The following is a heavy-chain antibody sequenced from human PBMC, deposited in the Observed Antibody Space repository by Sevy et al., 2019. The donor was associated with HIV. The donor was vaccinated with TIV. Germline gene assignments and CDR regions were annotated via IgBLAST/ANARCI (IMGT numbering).Heavy chain of an antibody. CDR1: GGSFSGYF. CDR2: INHTGSL. CDR3: ARGRQAYVVVVPSTVPFDY. D-gene: IGHD2-2*01. V-gene: IGHV4-34*01. Sequence: SETLSLTCAVSGGSFSGYFWNWIRQSPGKGLEWIGEINHTGSLKYNPSLTSRVTISVDASKSQLSLHLRSVTAADTAVYYCARGRQAYVVVVPSTVPFDYWGRGTLVTVSS. J-gene: IGHJ4*02.